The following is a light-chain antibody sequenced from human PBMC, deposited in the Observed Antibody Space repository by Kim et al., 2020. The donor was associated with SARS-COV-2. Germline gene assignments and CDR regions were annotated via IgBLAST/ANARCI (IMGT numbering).Light chain of an antibody. J-gene: IGKJ1*01. V-gene: IGKV1-39*01. CDR3: QQSYSTPRT. CDR2: AAS. CDR1: QSISAY. Sequence: DIQMTQSPSSLSASVGDRVTITCRASQSISAYLNWYQQKPGKAPRLLIFAASSLQSGVPSRFSGSGSGTEFTLTVSSLQLEDFATYYCQQSYSTPRTFGQGTKVDIK.